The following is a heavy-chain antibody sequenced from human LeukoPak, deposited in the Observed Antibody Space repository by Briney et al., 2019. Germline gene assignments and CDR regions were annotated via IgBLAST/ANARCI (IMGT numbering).Heavy chain of an antibody. CDR1: AGSISSDY. V-gene: IGHV4-59*08. CDR2: ISYSGAT. Sequence: SETLSLTCVVSAGSISSDYWSWIRQPPGKGLEWIGCISYSGATNYNPSLNNRVTISIDTSKTQFSLRLTSVTAADTAVYYCARHQLRGFRKDNWGQGALVTVSS. J-gene: IGHJ4*02. D-gene: IGHD3-10*01. CDR3: ARHQLRGFRKDN.